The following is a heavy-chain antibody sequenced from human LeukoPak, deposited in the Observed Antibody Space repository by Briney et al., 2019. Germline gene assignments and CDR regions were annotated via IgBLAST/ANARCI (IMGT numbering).Heavy chain of an antibody. Sequence: GGSLRLSCAASGYTFSSYWMRWVRQAPRKRLLWVSRINSDGSSTSYADSVRGRFTISRDNAKNTLYLQMNTVRAEDTAVYDCARDGPFDYWGQGALVTVSS. V-gene: IGHV3-74*01. CDR2: INSDGSST. CDR1: GYTFSSYW. D-gene: IGHD2/OR15-2a*01. CDR3: ARDGPFDY. J-gene: IGHJ4*02.